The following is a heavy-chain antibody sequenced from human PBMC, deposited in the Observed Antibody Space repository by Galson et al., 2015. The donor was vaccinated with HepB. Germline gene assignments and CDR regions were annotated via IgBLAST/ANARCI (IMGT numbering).Heavy chain of an antibody. V-gene: IGHV4-38-2*02. CDR3: ARDNRGYTSSSQLDY. CDR1: AYFINSGYY. J-gene: IGHJ4*02. D-gene: IGHD6-6*01. CDR2: IYHDGST. Sequence: TLSLTCTVSAYFINSGYYWGWIRQPPGKGLEWIGSIYHDGSTRYNPSLKSRVTISVETSKNQFSLGLRSVTAAGTAVYYCARDNRGYTSSSQLDYWGQGTLVTASS.